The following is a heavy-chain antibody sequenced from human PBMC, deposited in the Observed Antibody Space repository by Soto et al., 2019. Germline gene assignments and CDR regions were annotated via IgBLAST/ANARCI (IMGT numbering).Heavy chain of an antibody. D-gene: IGHD3-22*01. CDR3: GCSTGYFCFDY. V-gene: IGHV3-53*05. CDR2: LYGGDHT. J-gene: IGHJ4*02. CDR1: GFISSTDW. Sequence: GGSLRHRCAASGFISSTDWISGFRHAPGKGLEWISVLYGGDHTYYIDSVKGRFAVSRDYSKNTLYLQMNSLRVEDTAMYYCGCSTGYFCFDYWGQGA.